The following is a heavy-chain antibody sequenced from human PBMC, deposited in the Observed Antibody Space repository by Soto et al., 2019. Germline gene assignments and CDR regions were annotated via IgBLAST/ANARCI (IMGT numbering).Heavy chain of an antibody. D-gene: IGHD3-10*01. J-gene: IGHJ6*03. V-gene: IGHV4-39*01. CDR3: ARHRGLTRGYYYYMDV. CDR2: IFYRGNT. CDR1: GDSISSSDYY. Sequence: QLQLQESGPGLVKPSETLSLTCTVSGDSISSSDYYWAWIRQSPGKGLEWIGSIFYRGNTYYNPSLKSRATIAVDTSKNQFSLRLSSVTAADTATYYCARHRGLTRGYYYYMDVWGKGTTVTVSS.